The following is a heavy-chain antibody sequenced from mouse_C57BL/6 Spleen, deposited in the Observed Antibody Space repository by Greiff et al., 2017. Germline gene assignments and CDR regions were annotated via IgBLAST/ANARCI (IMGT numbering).Heavy chain of an antibody. Sequence: DVMLVESGGGLVKPGGSLKLSCAASGFTFSSYTMSWVRQTPEKRLEWVATISGGGGNTYYPDSVKGRFTISRDNAKNTLYLQMSSLRSEDTALYYCASLYYSNYERFAYWGQGTLVTVSA. CDR1: GFTFSSYT. D-gene: IGHD2-5*01. V-gene: IGHV5-9*01. CDR3: ASLYYSNYERFAY. CDR2: ISGGGGNT. J-gene: IGHJ3*01.